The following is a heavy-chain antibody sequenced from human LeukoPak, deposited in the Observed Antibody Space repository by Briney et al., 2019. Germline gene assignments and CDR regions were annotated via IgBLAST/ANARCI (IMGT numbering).Heavy chain of an antibody. J-gene: IGHJ4*02. CDR3: ARIGPMTTVTRGKFDY. V-gene: IGHV3-30-3*01. CDR2: ISYEGSNI. Sequence: PGRSLRLSCAASGFMFNNYAMHWVRQAPGKGLEWVAVISYEGSNIQYADSVKGRFTISRDNSKNTLYLQMNSLRPEDTAVYYCARIGPMTTVTRGKFDYWGQGTLVTVSP. D-gene: IGHD4-17*01. CDR1: GFMFNNYA.